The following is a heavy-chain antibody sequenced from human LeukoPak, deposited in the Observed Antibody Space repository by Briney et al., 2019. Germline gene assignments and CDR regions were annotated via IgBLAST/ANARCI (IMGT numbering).Heavy chain of an antibody. Sequence: ASVKVSCKASGYTFTSHHINWVRQAAGQGLEGMGWMNPNSGNIVYAQKFQGRVTMTWDTPISTAYMELSSLRSEDTAVYYCARGRPTNLGGIYWGQGTLVTVSS. J-gene: IGHJ4*02. V-gene: IGHV1-8*01. CDR3: ARGRPTNLGGIY. CDR1: GYTFTSHH. D-gene: IGHD7-27*01. CDR2: MNPNSGNI.